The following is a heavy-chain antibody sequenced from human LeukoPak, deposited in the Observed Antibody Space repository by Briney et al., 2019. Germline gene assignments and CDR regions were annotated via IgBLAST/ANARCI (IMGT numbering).Heavy chain of an antibody. D-gene: IGHD3-22*01. J-gene: IGHJ4*02. V-gene: IGHV4-34*01. CDR2: INHSGST. Sequence: SETLSLTCAVYGGSFSGYYWSWIRQPPGKGREWVGEINHSGSTNYNPPLKSRVTISVDTSKNQFSLKLSSATAADTAVYYCARGLGSRFYYDSSGYYQYWGQGTLVTVSS. CDR3: ARGLGSRFYYDSSGYYQY. CDR1: GGSFSGYY.